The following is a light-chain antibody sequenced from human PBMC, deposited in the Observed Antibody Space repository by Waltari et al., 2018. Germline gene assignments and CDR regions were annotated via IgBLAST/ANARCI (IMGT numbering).Light chain of an antibody. CDR2: GAY. J-gene: IGKJ4*01. CDR3: QQYNNWPRT. CDR1: QSVSSN. Sequence: EIVMTQSPATLSVSPGERATLSCRSSQSVSSNLAWYQQKVGQAPRLLIYGAYTRATGIPAKFSGSGSETEFTLTISSLQSEDFAVYYCQQYNNWPRTFGGGTKVEI. V-gene: IGKV3-15*01.